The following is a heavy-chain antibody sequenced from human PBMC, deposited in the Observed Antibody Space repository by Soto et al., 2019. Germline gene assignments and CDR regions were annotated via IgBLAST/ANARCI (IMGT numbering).Heavy chain of an antibody. CDR2: IIPIFGTA. CDR1: GGTFSSYA. Sequence: ASVKVSCKASGGTFSSYAISWVRQAPGQGLEWMGGIIPIFGTANYAQKFQGRVTITADESTSTAYMELSSLRSEDTAVYYCARVFEKYYYDSSGYYYVFDYWGQGTLVTVSS. J-gene: IGHJ4*02. V-gene: IGHV1-69*13. D-gene: IGHD3-22*01. CDR3: ARVFEKYYYDSSGYYYVFDY.